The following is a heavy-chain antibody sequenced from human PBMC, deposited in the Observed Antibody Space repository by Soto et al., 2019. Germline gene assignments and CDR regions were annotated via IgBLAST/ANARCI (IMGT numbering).Heavy chain of an antibody. CDR3: ARRRYGSGARDLDY. J-gene: IGHJ4*02. Sequence: QVQLVQSGAEVKKPGASVKVSCKASGYTFTSYGITWVRQAPGQGLAWMGWITAYNGNTNYAQNLQGRVTMTTDTSTITAYMELRSLRSDDTAVYYCARRRYGSGARDLDYWGQGTLVTVSS. V-gene: IGHV1-18*01. CDR1: GYTFTSYG. CDR2: ITAYNGNT. D-gene: IGHD3-10*01.